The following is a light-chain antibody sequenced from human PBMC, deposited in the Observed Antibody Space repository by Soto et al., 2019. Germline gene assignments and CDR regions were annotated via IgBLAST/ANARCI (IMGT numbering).Light chain of an antibody. J-gene: IGLJ1*01. CDR1: SSDIGGYNY. CDR3: SSYTTSPAFYV. Sequence: QSALTQPASVSGSPGQPITVSCTGTSSDIGGYNYVSWYQQHPGKAPKLMIYEVSTRPSGVSDRFAGSKSGNTASLTISGLQAEDEADYYCSSYTTSPAFYVFGTGTKVTVL. CDR2: EVS. V-gene: IGLV2-14*01.